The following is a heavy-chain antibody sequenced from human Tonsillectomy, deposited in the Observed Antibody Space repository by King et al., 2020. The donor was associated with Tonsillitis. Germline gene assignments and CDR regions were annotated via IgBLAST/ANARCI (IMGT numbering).Heavy chain of an antibody. J-gene: IGHJ4*02. CDR3: ARSLDDSSGYYPYYFDY. V-gene: IGHV3-21*01. CDR1: XXXXXSYX. CDR2: ISSSSSYI. Sequence: EVQLVESGGXLVXPGGSXXXXXXASXXXXXSYXXNXXXQAPGKGLEWVSSISSSSSYIYYADSVKGRFTISRDNAKNSLYLQMNSLRAEDTAVYYCARSLDDSSGYYPYYFDYWGQGTLVTVSS. D-gene: IGHD3-22*01.